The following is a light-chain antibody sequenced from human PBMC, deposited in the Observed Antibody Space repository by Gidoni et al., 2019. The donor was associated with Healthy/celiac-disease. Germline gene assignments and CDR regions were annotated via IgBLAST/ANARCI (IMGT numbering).Light chain of an antibody. CDR3: SSYTSSSTPLYV. CDR1: SRDVGGYNY. V-gene: IGLV2-14*01. Sequence: QSALTQPASVSGSPGQSITISCTGTSRDVGGYNYVSWYQQNPGKAPTLMIYDVSTRHSGVSNRFSGSKSGNTASLTISGLQAEDEADYYCSSYTSSSTPLYVFGTGTKVTVL. CDR2: DVS. J-gene: IGLJ1*01.